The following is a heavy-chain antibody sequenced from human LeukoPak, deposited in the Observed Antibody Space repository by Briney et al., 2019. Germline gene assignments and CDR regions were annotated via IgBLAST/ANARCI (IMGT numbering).Heavy chain of an antibody. Sequence: ASVKVSCKASGYTFTGYYTHWVRQAPGQGLEWMGWINPNSGGTNYAQKFQGRVTMTRDTSISTAYMELSRLRSDDTAVYYCARGGQQLVLPVGTPECWRSDYWGQGTLVTVSS. V-gene: IGHV1-2*02. CDR1: GYTFTGYY. J-gene: IGHJ4*02. D-gene: IGHD6-13*01. CDR3: ARGGQQLVLPVGTPECWRSDY. CDR2: INPNSGGT.